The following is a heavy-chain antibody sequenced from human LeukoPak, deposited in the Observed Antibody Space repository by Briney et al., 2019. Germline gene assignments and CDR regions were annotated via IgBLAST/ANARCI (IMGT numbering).Heavy chain of an antibody. Sequence: SETLSLTCAVYGGSFSGYYWSWIRQPPGKGLEWIGEVNHSGSTNYNPSLKSRVTISVDTSKNQFSLKLSSVTAADTAVYYCASYDFWSGSQYWGQGTLVTVSS. CDR3: ASYDFWSGSQY. J-gene: IGHJ4*02. D-gene: IGHD3-3*01. CDR2: VNHSGST. CDR1: GGSFSGYY. V-gene: IGHV4-34*01.